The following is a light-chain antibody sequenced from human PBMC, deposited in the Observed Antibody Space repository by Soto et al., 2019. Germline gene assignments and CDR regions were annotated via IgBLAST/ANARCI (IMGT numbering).Light chain of an antibody. J-gene: IGKJ1*01. V-gene: IGKV3-20*01. CDR1: QSVSSSY. Sequence: EIVLTQSPGTLSLSPGERATLSCRASQSVSSSYLAWYQQKPGQSPRLLIYRASTRATGIPDRFSGSGSGTDFTLTIARLEPEDFAVYYCHQYGSSPQMFGQGTKVELK. CDR3: HQYGSSPQM. CDR2: RAS.